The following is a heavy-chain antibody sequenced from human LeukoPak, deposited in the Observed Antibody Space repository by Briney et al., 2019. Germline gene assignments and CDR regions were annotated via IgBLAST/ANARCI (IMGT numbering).Heavy chain of an antibody. CDR1: HYSISSGDY. CDR3: ARNSSGRYFDY. Sequence: SETLSLTCVVSHYSISSGDYWGWIRQPPGKGPEGIGSIYYSGSTRYNPSLKSRVIMSVDTSKNQFSLKLRSVTAADTALYYCARNSSGRYFDYWGQGTLVTVSS. J-gene: IGHJ4*02. V-gene: IGHV4-38-2*01. CDR2: IYYSGST. D-gene: IGHD6-19*01.